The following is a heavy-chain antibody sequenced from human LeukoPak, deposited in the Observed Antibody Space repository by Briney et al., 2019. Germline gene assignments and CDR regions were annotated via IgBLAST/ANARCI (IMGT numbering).Heavy chain of an antibody. V-gene: IGHV4-34*01. Sequence: PSETLSLTCAVYGGSFSGYYWSWIRQPPGKGLEWIGEINHSGSTNYNPSLKSRVTISVDTSKSQFSLKLSSVTAADTAVYYCARRYCSGGSCYSVYYYYYYMDVWGKGTTVTVSS. J-gene: IGHJ6*03. CDR1: GGSFSGYY. CDR3: ARRYCSGGSCYSVYYYYYYMDV. CDR2: INHSGST. D-gene: IGHD2-15*01.